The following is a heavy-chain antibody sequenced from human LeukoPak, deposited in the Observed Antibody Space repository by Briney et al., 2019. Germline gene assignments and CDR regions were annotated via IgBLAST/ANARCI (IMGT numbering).Heavy chain of an antibody. D-gene: IGHD6-19*01. CDR1: GYTFTGYY. CDR3: ARGGWPVPYYFDY. Sequence: ASVKASCKASGYTFTGYYMHWVRQAPGQGLEWMGWINPNSGGTNYAQKFQGRVTMTRDTSISTAYMELSRLRSDDTAVYYCARGGWPVPYYFDYWGQGTLVTVSS. CDR2: INPNSGGT. V-gene: IGHV1-2*02. J-gene: IGHJ4*02.